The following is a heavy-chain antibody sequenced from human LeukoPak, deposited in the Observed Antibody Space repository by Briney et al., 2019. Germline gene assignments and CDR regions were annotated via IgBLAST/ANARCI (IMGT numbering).Heavy chain of an antibody. D-gene: IGHD3-3*01. J-gene: IGHJ4*02. CDR3: AKDPLGFSRSSPGDY. Sequence: PGRSLRLSCAASGFTFSSYGMHWVRQAPGKGLEWVAVISYDGSNKYYADPVKGRFTISRDNSRNTLYLQMDSLRAGDTAVYYCAKDPLGFSRSSPGDYWGQGTLVTVSS. CDR1: GFTFSSYG. V-gene: IGHV3-30*18. CDR2: ISYDGSNK.